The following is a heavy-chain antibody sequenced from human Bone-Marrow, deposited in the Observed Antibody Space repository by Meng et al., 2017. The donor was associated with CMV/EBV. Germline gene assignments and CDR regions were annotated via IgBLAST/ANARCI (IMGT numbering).Heavy chain of an antibody. J-gene: IGHJ4*02. CDR2: IYYSGST. CDR1: GGSISSSSYY. D-gene: IGHD5-24*01. V-gene: IGHV4-61*05. Sequence: SETLSLTCTVSGGSISSSSYYWGWIRQPPGKGLEWIGYIYYSGSTNYNPSLKSRVTISVDTSKNQFSLKLSSVTAADTAVYYCARAQMATITAFYYWGQGTLVAVSS. CDR3: ARAQMATITAFYY.